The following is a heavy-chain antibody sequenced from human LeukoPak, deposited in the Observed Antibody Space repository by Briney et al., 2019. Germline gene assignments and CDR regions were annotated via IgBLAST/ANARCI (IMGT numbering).Heavy chain of an antibody. Sequence: GASVKVSCKASGYTFTGYYMHWVRQAPGQGLEWMGRINPNSGGTNYAQKFQGRVTMTRDTSISTAYMELSRLRSDDTAVYYCARVLRYFDWLSHPHWFDPWGQGTLVTVSS. CDR3: ARVLRYFDWLSHPHWFDP. V-gene: IGHV1-2*06. D-gene: IGHD3-9*01. J-gene: IGHJ5*02. CDR1: GYTFTGYY. CDR2: INPNSGGT.